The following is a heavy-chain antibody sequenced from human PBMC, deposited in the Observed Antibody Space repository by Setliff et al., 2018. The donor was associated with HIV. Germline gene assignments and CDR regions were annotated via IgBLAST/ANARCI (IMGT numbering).Heavy chain of an antibody. Sequence: GGSLRLSCAASGFIFNDYYMSWIRQAPGKGLEWISYISSGGTKIYYADSVNGRFTISRDNIKNSLYLQMNSLRAEDTAVYYCAKDIIVGYGTVWGKGTTVTVSS. J-gene: IGHJ6*04. V-gene: IGHV3-11*01. CDR2: ISSGGTKI. CDR1: GFIFNDYY. D-gene: IGHD2-21*01. CDR3: AKDIIVGYGTV.